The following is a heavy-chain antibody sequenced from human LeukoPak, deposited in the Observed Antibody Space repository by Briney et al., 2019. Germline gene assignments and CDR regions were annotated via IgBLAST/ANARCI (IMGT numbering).Heavy chain of an antibody. Sequence: ASVKVSCKASGYTFTSYGISWVRQAPGQGLEWMGWISAYNGNTNYAQKLQGRVTMTTDTSTSTAYMELRSLRSDDTAVYYCARALYYYGSGSYPPSLGWEGGPHDYWGQGTLVTVSS. CDR2: ISAYNGNT. CDR3: ARALYYYGSGSYPPSLGWEGGPHDY. V-gene: IGHV1-18*01. J-gene: IGHJ4*02. D-gene: IGHD3-10*01. CDR1: GYTFTSYG.